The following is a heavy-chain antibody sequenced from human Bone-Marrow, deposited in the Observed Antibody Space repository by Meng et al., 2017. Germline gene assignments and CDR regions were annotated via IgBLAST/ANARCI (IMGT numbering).Heavy chain of an antibody. V-gene: IGHV3-33*08. CDR2: IWYDGSNK. CDR1: GFTFSSYW. D-gene: IGHD3-10*01. Sequence: GESLKISCAASGFTFSSYWMSWVRQAPGKGLECVAVIWYDGSNKYYADSVKGRFTISRDNSKNTLYLQMNSLRAEDTAVYYCARDSTYGSGSYYATLRSHYYGMDVWGQGTTVTVSS. J-gene: IGHJ6*02. CDR3: ARDSTYGSGSYYATLRSHYYGMDV.